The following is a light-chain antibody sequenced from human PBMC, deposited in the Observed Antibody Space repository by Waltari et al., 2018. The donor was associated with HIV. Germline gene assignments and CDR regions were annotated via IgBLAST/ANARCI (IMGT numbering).Light chain of an antibody. Sequence: ELVLTQSPATLSLSPGERATLSCGASQTVSNNYLAWYQQKPGLAPRLLIDDASSRAAGVPDRFSGSGSGTDFTLTISRLEPEDFAVYYCHQFGSSTSYTFGQGTKLEIK. CDR2: DAS. J-gene: IGKJ2*01. V-gene: IGKV3D-20*01. CDR1: QTVSNNY. CDR3: HQFGSSTSYT.